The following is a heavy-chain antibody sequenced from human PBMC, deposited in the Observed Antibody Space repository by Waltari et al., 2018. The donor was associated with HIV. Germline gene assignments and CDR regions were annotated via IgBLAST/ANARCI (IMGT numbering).Heavy chain of an antibody. J-gene: IGHJ6*02. CDR2: IYYSGST. CDR3: GAKTDDYYYGMDV. Sequence: QLQLQESGPGLVKPSETLSLTCTVSGGSISSSSYYWGWIRQPPGKGLEWIGSIYYSGSTYYNPSLKSRVTISVDTSKNQFSLKLSSVTAADTAVYYCGAKTDDYYYGMDVWGQGTTVTVSS. V-gene: IGHV4-39*07. CDR1: GGSISSSSYY.